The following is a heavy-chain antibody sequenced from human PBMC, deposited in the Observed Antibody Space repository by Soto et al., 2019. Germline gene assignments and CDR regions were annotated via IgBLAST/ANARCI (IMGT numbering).Heavy chain of an antibody. CDR1: GFTFSSYS. D-gene: IGHD6-6*01. J-gene: IGHJ4*02. V-gene: IGHV3-23*01. CDR3: AKDKYYYYS. Sequence: GSLRLSCGASGFTFSSYSMNWVRQAPGKGLEWVSSISGGVDTKYYADSVKGRFTISRDSTKSTLYLQMNSLGGDATAIYYCAKDKYYYYSWGQGPLVTVSS. CDR2: ISGGVDTK.